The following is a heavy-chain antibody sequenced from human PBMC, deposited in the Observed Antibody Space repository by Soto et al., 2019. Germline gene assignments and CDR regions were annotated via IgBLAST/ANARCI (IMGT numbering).Heavy chain of an antibody. CDR1: GFTFSSYE. D-gene: IGHD2-8*01. J-gene: IGHJ4*02. CDR3: ARGYCTNGVCYLPDY. CDR2: ISSSGSTI. V-gene: IGHV3-48*03. Sequence: EVQLVESGGGLVQPGGSLRLSCAASGFTFSSYEMNWVRQAPGKGLEGVSYISSSGSTIYYADSVKGRFTISRDNAKNSLYLQMNSLRAEDTAVYYCARGYCTNGVCYLPDYWGQGTLVTVSS.